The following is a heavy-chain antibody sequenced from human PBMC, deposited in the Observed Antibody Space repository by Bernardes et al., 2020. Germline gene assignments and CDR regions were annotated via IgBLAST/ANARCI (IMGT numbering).Heavy chain of an antibody. Sequence: SGPTLVKPTQTLTLTCTFSGFSLSTSGMRVSWIRQPPGKSLEWLARIDWHDDKFYSTSLKIRLTISKDTYKNQVVLTMTNMDPVDTATYYCARIWTSQPDYWGQGTLVTVSS. J-gene: IGHJ4*02. CDR1: GFSLSTSGMR. CDR3: ARIWTSQPDY. CDR2: IDWHDDK. V-gene: IGHV2-70*04.